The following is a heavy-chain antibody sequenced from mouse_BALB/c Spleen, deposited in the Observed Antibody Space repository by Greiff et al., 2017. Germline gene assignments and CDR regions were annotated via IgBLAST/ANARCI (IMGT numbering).Heavy chain of an antibody. CDR2: ILPGSGST. V-gene: IGHV1-9*01. J-gene: IGHJ3*01. D-gene: IGHD2-1*01. CDR3: ASPVYHGGFAY. CDR1: GYTFSSYW. Sequence: QVQLQQSGAELMKPGASVKISCKATGYTFSSYWIEWVKQRPGHGLEWIGEILPGSGSTNYNEKFKGKATFTADTSSNTAYMQLSSLTSEDSAVYYCASPVYHGGFAYWGQGTLVTVSA.